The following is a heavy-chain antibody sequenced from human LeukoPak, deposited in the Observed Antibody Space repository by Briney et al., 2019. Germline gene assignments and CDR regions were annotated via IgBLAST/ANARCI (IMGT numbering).Heavy chain of an antibody. V-gene: IGHV4-34*01. Sequence: SQTLSLTCAVYGGSFSGYYWSWIRQPPGKGLEWIGEINHSGSTDYNPSLKSRVTISVDTSKNQFSLKLSSVTAADTAVYYCASATGDGDEYWGQGTLVTVSS. CDR2: INHSGST. CDR3: ASATGDGDEY. CDR1: GGSFSGYY. D-gene: IGHD7-27*01. J-gene: IGHJ4*02.